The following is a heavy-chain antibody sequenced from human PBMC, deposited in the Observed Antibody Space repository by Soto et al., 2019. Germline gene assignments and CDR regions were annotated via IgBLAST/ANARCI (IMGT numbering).Heavy chain of an antibody. CDR2: IWYDGSNK. CDR3: ARDPSYYYGSGIPEPVDY. J-gene: IGHJ4*02. D-gene: IGHD3-10*01. Sequence: PGGSLRLSCAASGFTFSSCSMHWVRQAPGKGLEWVAVIWYDGSNKNYADSVKGRFTISRDNSKNTLYLQMNSLRAEDTAVHYCARDPSYYYGSGIPEPVDYWGQGTLVTVSS. V-gene: IGHV3-33*08. CDR1: GFTFSSCS.